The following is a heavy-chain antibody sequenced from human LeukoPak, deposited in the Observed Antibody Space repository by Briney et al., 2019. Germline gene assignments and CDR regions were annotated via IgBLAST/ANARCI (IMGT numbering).Heavy chain of an antibody. CDR1: GGSISSGGSY. D-gene: IGHD5-12*01. CDR2: IYYSGST. CDR3: ARDFRGYVIDY. V-gene: IGHV4-31*03. Sequence: PSETLSLTCTVSGGSISSGGSYWSWIRQHPGKGLEWIGYIYYSGSTYYNPSLKSRVTISVDTSKNQFSLKLSSVTAADTAVYYCARDFRGYVIDYWGQGTLVTVSS. J-gene: IGHJ4*02.